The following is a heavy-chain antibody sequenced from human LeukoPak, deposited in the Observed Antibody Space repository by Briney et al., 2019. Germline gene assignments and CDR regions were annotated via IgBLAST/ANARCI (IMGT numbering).Heavy chain of an antibody. CDR1: GFTVDDYG. V-gene: IGHV3-20*04. J-gene: IGHJ4*02. CDR2: INWNGGST. CDR3: ARVLRFRGFDY. D-gene: IGHD3-10*01. Sequence: GGSLRLSCAAAGFTVDDYGMSWVRPAPGKGLEWVSGINWNGGSTGYADSVKGRFTISRDNAKNSLYLQMNSLRAEATALYYCARVLRFRGFDYWGQGTLVTVSS.